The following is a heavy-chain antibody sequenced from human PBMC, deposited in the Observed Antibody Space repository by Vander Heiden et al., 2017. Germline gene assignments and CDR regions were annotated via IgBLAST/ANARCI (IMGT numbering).Heavy chain of an antibody. CDR2: INGDGSTT. CDR1: GFTFSHYF. Sequence: EVQLVESGGGLVQPGGSRRPSCAASGFTFSHYFIHWARQAPGKGLVWVSNINGDGSTTNYADSVKGRFTISRDNAKNTLYLQMNNLRAEDTAVYYCARGNYGMDVWGQGTTVTVS. CDR3: ARGNYGMDV. V-gene: IGHV3-74*01. J-gene: IGHJ6*02.